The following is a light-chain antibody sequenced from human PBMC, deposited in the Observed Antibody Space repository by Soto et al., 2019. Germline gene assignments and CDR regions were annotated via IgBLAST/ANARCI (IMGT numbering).Light chain of an antibody. CDR1: QSVSNDF. CDR3: QQYGSSPPRT. CDR2: GAS. Sequence: EIVLTQSPGILSLSPGERATLSCRASQSVSNDFLAWYQQKPGQAPRLLIYGASTRATDVPDRFSGSGSGADFTLTISRLEPEDFAVYYCQQYGSSPPRTFGPGPKADIK. J-gene: IGKJ1*01. V-gene: IGKV3-20*01.